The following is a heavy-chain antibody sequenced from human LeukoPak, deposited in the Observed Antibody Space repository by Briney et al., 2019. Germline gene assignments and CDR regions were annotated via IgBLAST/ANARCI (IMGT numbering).Heavy chain of an antibody. CDR2: MYYSGST. CDR3: ASNEWSGYYFDY. CDR1: GGSISTSSYY. J-gene: IGHJ4*02. Sequence: PSETLPLTCTVSGGSISTSSYYWGWIRQPPGKGLEWIGSMYYSGSTYYNPSLKSRVTISVDTSKNQFSLKLSSVTAADTALYYCASNEWSGYYFDYWGQGTLVTVCS. D-gene: IGHD3-3*01. V-gene: IGHV4-39*01.